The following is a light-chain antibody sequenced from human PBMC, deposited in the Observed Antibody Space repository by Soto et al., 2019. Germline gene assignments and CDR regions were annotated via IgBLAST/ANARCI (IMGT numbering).Light chain of an antibody. CDR2: DAS. Sequence: EIVLTQSPATLSLSPGERATLSCRASQSVSSYLAWYQQKPGQAPRLLIYDASNRATGIPARFSGSGSGTDFTLTISSLEPEDFAVYYCQPSKNWVTFRPGTTVDSK. V-gene: IGKV3-11*01. CDR1: QSVSSY. CDR3: QPSKNWVT. J-gene: IGKJ3*01.